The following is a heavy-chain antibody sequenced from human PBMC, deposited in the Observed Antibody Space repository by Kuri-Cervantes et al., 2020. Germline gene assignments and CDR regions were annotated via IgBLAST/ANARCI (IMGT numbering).Heavy chain of an antibody. CDR1: GGSISSSSYY. V-gene: IGHV4-39*07. CDR3: ARGTNSYWGSYRRAFDI. J-gene: IGHJ3*02. D-gene: IGHD3-16*02. CDR2: IYYSGST. Sequence: SETLSLTCTVSGGSISSSSYYWGWIRQPPGKGLEWIGSIYYSGSTYYNPSLKSRVTISVDTSKNQFSLKLRSVTAADTAVYYCARGTNSYWGSYRRAFDIWGQGTMVTVSS.